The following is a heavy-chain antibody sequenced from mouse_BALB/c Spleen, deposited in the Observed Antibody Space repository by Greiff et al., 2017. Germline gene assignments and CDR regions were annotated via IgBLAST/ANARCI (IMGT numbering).Heavy chain of an antibody. J-gene: IGHJ3*01. CDR1: GFTFSDYY. V-gene: IGHV5-4*02. CDR2: ISDGGSYT. Sequence: EVQGVESGGGLVKPGGSLKLSCAASGFTFSDYYMYWVRQTPEKRLEWVATISDGGSYTYYPDSVKGRFTISRDNAKNNLYLQMSSLKSEDTAMYYCAREMIRGPWFAYWGQGTLVTVSA. CDR3: AREMIRGPWFAY. D-gene: IGHD2-4*01.